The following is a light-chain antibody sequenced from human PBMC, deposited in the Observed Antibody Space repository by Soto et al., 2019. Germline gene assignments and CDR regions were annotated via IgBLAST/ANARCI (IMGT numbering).Light chain of an antibody. CDR3: QKYDSAPT. V-gene: IGKV1-27*01. J-gene: IGKJ1*01. CDR1: QGISNA. Sequence: DIQMTQSPSSLSASVGDRVTITCRASQGISNALAWYQQRPGKVPKLLMYAASTLQSGVPSRFSGSGSATHFSLATSCLQPEDVATYYCQKYDSAPTFCQATKVEIK. CDR2: AAS.